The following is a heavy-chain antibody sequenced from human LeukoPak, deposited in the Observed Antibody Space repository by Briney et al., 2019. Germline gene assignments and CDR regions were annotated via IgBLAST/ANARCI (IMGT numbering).Heavy chain of an antibody. D-gene: IGHD3-22*01. CDR1: GGSISSGDYY. J-gene: IGHJ4*02. Sequence: SQTLSLTCTVSGGSISSGDYYWSWIRQPPGKGLEWIGYIYYSRTTYYNPSLKSRVTISVDTSKNQFSLKLSSVTAADTAVYYCAREYYYDSSGYFLWGQGTLVTVSS. V-gene: IGHV4-30-4*08. CDR2: IYYSRTT. CDR3: AREYYYDSSGYFL.